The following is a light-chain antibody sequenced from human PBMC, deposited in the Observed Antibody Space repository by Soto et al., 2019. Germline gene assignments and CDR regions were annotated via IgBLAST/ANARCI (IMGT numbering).Light chain of an antibody. CDR2: DAS. CDR3: QQYSGWPLT. V-gene: IGKV3-15*01. CDR1: QRVNSD. J-gene: IGKJ4*01. Sequence: EIVMTQSPATLFVSPGERATLSCRASQRVNSDLAWYQQKPGQSPGLVIYDASSRATGTPVRFSGSGSGTEFTLAISSLQSEDFAVYYCQQYSGWPLTFGGGTKVEIK.